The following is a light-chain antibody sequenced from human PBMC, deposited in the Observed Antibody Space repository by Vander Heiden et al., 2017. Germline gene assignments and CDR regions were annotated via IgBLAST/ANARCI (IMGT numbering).Light chain of an antibody. CDR2: DDT. CDR1: NIKSKR. V-gene: IGLV3-21*02. J-gene: IGLJ1*01. CDR3: QVWDSATDSQV. Sequence: SYLLTQPPSVSVAQGQTATVTCGGTNIKSKRVHWYQQRPGQAPLLVLYDDTERPSGIPERFSGSTSGNTATLAIRRVEAGEEADYYCQVWDSATDSQVFGSGTFVTVL.